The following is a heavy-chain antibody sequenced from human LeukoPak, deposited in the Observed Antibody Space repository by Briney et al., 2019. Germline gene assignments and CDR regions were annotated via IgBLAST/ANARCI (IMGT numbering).Heavy chain of an antibody. V-gene: IGHV4-61*05. CDR2: IYYSGST. CDR1: GGSISSSSYY. J-gene: IGHJ4*02. Sequence: SETLSLTCTVSGGSISSSSYYWGWIRQPPGKGLEWIGYIYYSGSTNYNPSLKSRVTISVVTSKNQFSLKLSSVTAADTAVYYCARVSRADKTYYFDYWGQGTLVTVSS. D-gene: IGHD2-2*01. CDR3: ARVSRADKTYYFDY.